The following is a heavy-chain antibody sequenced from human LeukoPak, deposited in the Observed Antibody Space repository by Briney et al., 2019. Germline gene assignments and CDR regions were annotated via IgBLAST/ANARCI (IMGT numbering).Heavy chain of an antibody. CDR1: GGSISTYY. Sequence: SETLSLTCTVSGGSISTYYWSWIRQPAGKGLEWIGRIYTSGSTDYNPSLKSRVTMSVDTCKNQFSLKLTSVTAADTAMYYCARDRGLGGWFDPWGQGTLVTVSS. CDR3: ARDRGLGGWFDP. CDR2: IYTSGST. J-gene: IGHJ5*02. V-gene: IGHV4-4*07. D-gene: IGHD2-15*01.